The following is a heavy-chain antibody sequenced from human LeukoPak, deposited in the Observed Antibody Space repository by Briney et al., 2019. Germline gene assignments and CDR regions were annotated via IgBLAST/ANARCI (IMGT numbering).Heavy chain of an antibody. CDR3: AKEVVDSPAFDI. CDR2: ITWNSGSR. V-gene: IGHV3-9*01. D-gene: IGHD2-15*01. CDR1: GFTFDDYA. Sequence: PGGSLRLSCAASGFTFDDYAMHWVRQAPGKGLEWVSGITWNSGSRGYADSVRGRFTISRDNAKNSLYLQMNSLRAEDTAFYYCAKEVVDSPAFDIWGQGTMVTVSS. J-gene: IGHJ3*02.